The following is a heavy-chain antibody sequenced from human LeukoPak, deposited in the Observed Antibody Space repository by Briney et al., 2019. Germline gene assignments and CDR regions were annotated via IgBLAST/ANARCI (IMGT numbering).Heavy chain of an antibody. CDR3: AKGSTYYDFWSGYYNRYYYMDV. V-gene: IGHV3-23*01. CDR1: GFTFSSYA. Sequence: GGSLRLSCAASGFTFSSYAMSWVRQAPGKGLEWVSAISGSGGSTYYADSVKGRFTISRDNSKNTLYLQMNSLRAEDTAVYHCAKGSTYYDFWSGYYNRYYYMDVWGKGTTVTVSS. J-gene: IGHJ6*03. D-gene: IGHD3-3*01. CDR2: ISGSGGST.